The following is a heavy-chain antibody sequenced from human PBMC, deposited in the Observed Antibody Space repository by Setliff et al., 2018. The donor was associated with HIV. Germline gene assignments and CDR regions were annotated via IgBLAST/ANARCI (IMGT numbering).Heavy chain of an antibody. J-gene: IGHJ2*01. CDR3: AREGGQGYSGSGSFYHRNFDL. CDR1: GGSLSGYY. V-gene: IGHV4-34*01. Sequence: SETLSLTCAVYGGSLSGYYWSWVRQSPGRGLAWIGEINQSGNTNFNPSLKSRLIISVDTSKSQFSLKLTSVTAADTALYYCAREGGQGYSGSGSFYHRNFDLWGRGTLVTVSS. CDR2: INQSGNT. D-gene: IGHD3-10*01.